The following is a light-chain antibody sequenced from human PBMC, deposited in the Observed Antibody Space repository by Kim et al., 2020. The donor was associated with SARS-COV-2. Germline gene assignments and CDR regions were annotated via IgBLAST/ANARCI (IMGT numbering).Light chain of an antibody. J-gene: IGLJ2*01. V-gene: IGLV1-44*01. CDR1: SSNIGSNT. CDR2: SNN. CDR3: AAWDDSLNDVV. Sequence: GQGVTISYSGSSSNIGSNTVNWYQQLPGTAPKLLFYSNNQRPSGVPDRFSGSKSGTSASLAISGLQSEDEADYYCAAWDDSLNDVVFGGGTQLTVL.